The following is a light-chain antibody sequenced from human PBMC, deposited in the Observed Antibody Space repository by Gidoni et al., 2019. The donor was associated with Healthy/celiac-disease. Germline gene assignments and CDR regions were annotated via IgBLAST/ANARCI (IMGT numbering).Light chain of an antibody. CDR2: DAS. V-gene: IGKV3-11*01. Sequence: EIVLTQSPATLSLSPGERATLSCSASQSVSSYLAWYQQKPGQAPRLLIYDASNRATGIPARFSGSGSGTDFTLTISSLETEDFAVYYCQQRSNWPTFXQXTKVEIK. J-gene: IGKJ1*01. CDR1: QSVSSY. CDR3: QQRSNWPT.